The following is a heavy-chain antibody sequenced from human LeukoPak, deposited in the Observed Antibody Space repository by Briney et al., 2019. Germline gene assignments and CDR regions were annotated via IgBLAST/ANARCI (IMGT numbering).Heavy chain of an antibody. CDR3: ARSRSSSAEYFQH. Sequence: SETLSLTCAVYGGSFSGYYWSWIRQPPGKGLEWIGEINHSGSTNYNPSLKSRVTISVDTSKNQFSLKLSSVTAADTAVYYCARSRSSSAEYFQHWGQGTLVTVSS. CDR1: GGSFSGYY. J-gene: IGHJ1*01. V-gene: IGHV4-34*01. CDR2: INHSGST. D-gene: IGHD6-6*01.